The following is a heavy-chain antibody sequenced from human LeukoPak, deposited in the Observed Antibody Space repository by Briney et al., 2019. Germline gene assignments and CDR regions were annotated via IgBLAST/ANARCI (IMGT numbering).Heavy chain of an antibody. D-gene: IGHD3-3*01. CDR2: IYYSGST. V-gene: IGHV4-31*03. CDR1: GGSISSGGYY. J-gene: IGHJ4*02. Sequence: TSETLSLTCTVSGGSISSGGYYWSWIRQHPGKGLEWIGYIYYSGSTYYNPSLKSRVTISVDTSKNQFSLKLSSVTAADTAVYHCARARGITILDYWGQGTLVTVSS. CDR3: ARARGITILDY.